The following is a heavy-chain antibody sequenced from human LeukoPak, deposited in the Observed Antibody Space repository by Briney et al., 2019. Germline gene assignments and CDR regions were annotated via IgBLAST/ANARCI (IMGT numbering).Heavy chain of an antibody. D-gene: IGHD2-15*01. V-gene: IGHV3-7*03. CDR2: IKQDGSEK. CDR3: ARSQVVVASYYFDH. J-gene: IGHJ4*02. Sequence: GGSLRLSCAASGFTISSYWMSWVRQAPGKGLEWVANIKQDGSEKYYVDSVKGRFTISRDNAKNSLYLQMNSLRAEDTAVYYCARSQVVVASYYFDHWGQGTPVTVSS. CDR1: GFTISSYW.